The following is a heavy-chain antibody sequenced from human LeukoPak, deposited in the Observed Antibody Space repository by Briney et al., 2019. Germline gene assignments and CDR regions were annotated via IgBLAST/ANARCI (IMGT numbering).Heavy chain of an antibody. V-gene: IGHV1-2*02. CDR2: INPNSGGT. J-gene: IGHJ4*02. Sequence: GGSLRLSCATSGFTFSTYAMHWVRQAPGQGLEWMGWINPNSGGTNYAQKFQGRVTMTRDTSISTAYMELSRLRSDDTAVYYCARGIQLWITDDYWGQGTLVTVSS. D-gene: IGHD5-18*01. CDR1: GFTFSTYA. CDR3: ARGIQLWITDDY.